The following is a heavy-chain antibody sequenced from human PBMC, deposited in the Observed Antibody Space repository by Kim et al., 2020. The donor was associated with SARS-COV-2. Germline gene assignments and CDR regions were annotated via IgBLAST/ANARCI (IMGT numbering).Heavy chain of an antibody. V-gene: IGHV3-30*18. D-gene: IGHD2-2*01. Sequence: GGSLRLSCAASGFTFSSYGMHWVRQAPGKGLEWVAVISYDGSNKYYADSVKGRFTISRDNSKNTLYLQMNSLRAEDTAVYYCAKEGDIVVVPAAIGYYF. CDR3: AKEGDIVVVPAAIGYYF. J-gene: IGHJ4*01. CDR1: GFTFSSYG. CDR2: ISYDGSNK.